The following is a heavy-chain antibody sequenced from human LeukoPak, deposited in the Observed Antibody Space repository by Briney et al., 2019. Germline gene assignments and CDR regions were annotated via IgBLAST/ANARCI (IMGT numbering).Heavy chain of an antibody. J-gene: IGHJ4*02. CDR2: MHPNSGNT. V-gene: IGHV1-8*03. Sequence: ASVKVSCKASGYTFTSYDINWVRQATGQGLEWMGWMHPNSGNTGYAQKFQGRVTITRNTSISTAYMELSSLRSEDTAVYYCARVTQTDYDFDYWGQGTLVTVSS. D-gene: IGHD4-17*01. CDR3: ARVTQTDYDFDY. CDR1: GYTFTSYD.